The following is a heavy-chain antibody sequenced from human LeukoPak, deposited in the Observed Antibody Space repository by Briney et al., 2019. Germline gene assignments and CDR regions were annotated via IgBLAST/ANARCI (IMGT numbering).Heavy chain of an antibody. J-gene: IGHJ3*02. CDR3: ARGEMITFGGVIVISTFDI. Sequence: ASVKVSCKASGGTFGSYAISWVRQAPGQGLEWMGRIIPILGIANYAQKFQGRVTITADKSTSTAYMELSSLRSEDTAVYYCARGEMITFGGVIVISTFDIWGQGTMVTVS. V-gene: IGHV1-69*04. D-gene: IGHD3-16*02. CDR2: IIPILGIA. CDR1: GGTFGSYA.